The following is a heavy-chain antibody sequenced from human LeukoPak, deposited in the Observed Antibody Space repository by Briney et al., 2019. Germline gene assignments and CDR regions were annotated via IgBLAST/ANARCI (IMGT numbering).Heavy chain of an antibody. CDR1: GYTHTRYH. CDR2: INPSGGST. D-gene: IGHD3-3*01. J-gene: IGHJ6*02. CDR3: ARGAIFGVAPYYYGMDV. V-gene: IGHV1-46*01. Sequence: ASVQDSCKASGYTHTRYHMHWVRQAPAQELEWMGIINPSGGSTSYAHRFQGRVTMTRDTSTSTVYMELSSMRSEDTAVYYCARGAIFGVAPYYYGMDVWGQGTTVTVSS.